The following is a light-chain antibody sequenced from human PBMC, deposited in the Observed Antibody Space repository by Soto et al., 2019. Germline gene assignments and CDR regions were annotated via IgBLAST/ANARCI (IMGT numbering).Light chain of an antibody. CDR2: EVT. J-gene: IGLJ2*01. CDR3: SSYAGNNIVV. Sequence: QSVLTQPPSASGSPGQSVTISCTGTSSDIGGYNYVSWYLQHPGKAPKLMIYEVTKWPSGVPDRFSGSKSGNTASLTVSGLQAEDEADYYCSSYAGNNIVVFGGGTQLTVL. CDR1: SSDIGGYNY. V-gene: IGLV2-8*01.